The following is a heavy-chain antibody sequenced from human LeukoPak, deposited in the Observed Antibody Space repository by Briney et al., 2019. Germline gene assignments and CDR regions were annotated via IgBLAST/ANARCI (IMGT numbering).Heavy chain of an antibody. Sequence: RTSETLSLTCTVSGYSISSGYYWGWIRQPPGKGLEWIGSIYHSGSTYHNPSLKSRVTISVDTSKNQFSLKLSSVTAADTAVYYCARSPDYDFWSGLPEKFDPWGQGTLVTVSS. CDR3: ARSPDYDFWSGLPEKFDP. J-gene: IGHJ5*02. CDR2: IYHSGST. V-gene: IGHV4-38-2*02. CDR1: GYSISSGYY. D-gene: IGHD3-3*01.